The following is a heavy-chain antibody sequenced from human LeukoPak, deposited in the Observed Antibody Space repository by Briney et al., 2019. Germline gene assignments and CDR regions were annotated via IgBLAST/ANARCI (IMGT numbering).Heavy chain of an antibody. Sequence: GASVKVSRKASGYTFTSYYMHWVRQAPGQGLEWMGIINPSGGSTSYAQKFQGRVTITADKSTSTAYMELSSLRSEDTAVYYCAMALWGYYDSSGYYKPFDYWGQGTLVTVSS. CDR3: AMALWGYYDSSGYYKPFDY. D-gene: IGHD3-22*01. CDR1: GYTFTSYY. J-gene: IGHJ4*02. V-gene: IGHV1-46*01. CDR2: INPSGGST.